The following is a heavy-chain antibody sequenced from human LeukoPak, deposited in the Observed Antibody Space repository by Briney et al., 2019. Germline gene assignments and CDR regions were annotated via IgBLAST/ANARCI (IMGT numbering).Heavy chain of an antibody. V-gene: IGHV1-46*01. CDR3: AGGYGGLLAAADPSWFDP. CDR1: GYTFTSYY. Sequence: ASVKVSCKASGYTFTSYYMHWVRQAPGQGLEWMGIINPSGGSTSYAQKFQGRVTMTRDTSTSTVYMELSSLRSEDTAVYYCAGGYGGLLAAADPSWFDPWGQGTLVTVSS. J-gene: IGHJ5*02. CDR2: INPSGGST. D-gene: IGHD6-13*01.